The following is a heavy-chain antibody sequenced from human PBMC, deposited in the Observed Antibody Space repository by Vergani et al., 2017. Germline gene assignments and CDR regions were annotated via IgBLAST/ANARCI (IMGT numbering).Heavy chain of an antibody. CDR2: IHGSGTT. J-gene: IGHJ4*02. CDR1: GDSVSNDDYY. CDR3: ARGSRAEGGSGPDK. Sequence: QVQLQESGPGLVKPSQTLSLTCTVSGDSVSNDDYYWTWIRQPAGKTLEWIGRIHGSGTTNYNPSFKNRVTMSVDTSKNQFSLKLKSVTAADTAVYYCARGSRAEGGSGPDKWGQGTLVTVSS. D-gene: IGHD6-13*01. V-gene: IGHV4-61*02.